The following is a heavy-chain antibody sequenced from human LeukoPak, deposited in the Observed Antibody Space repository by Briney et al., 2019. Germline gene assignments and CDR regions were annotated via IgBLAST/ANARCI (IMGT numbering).Heavy chain of an antibody. CDR1: GCSVGDYA. V-gene: IGHV3-43D*03. CDR2: ISWDGGST. J-gene: IGHJ4*02. D-gene: IGHD6-25*01. Sequence: GGSLRLSCAASGCSVGDYAIHWFRQAPGKGLEWVSLISWDGGSTYYADSVKGRFTISRDNSKNSLYLQMNSLRAEDTALYYCAKDAGGSGEFDYWGQGTLVTVSS. CDR3: AKDAGGSGEFDY.